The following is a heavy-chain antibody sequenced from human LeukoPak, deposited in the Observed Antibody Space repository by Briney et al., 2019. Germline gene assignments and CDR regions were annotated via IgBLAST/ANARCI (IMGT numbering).Heavy chain of an antibody. CDR3: AKDGTWSSSSPVDY. J-gene: IGHJ4*02. CDR1: GFTFSSYG. V-gene: IGHV3-33*06. D-gene: IGHD6-6*01. Sequence: GGSLRLSCAVSGFTFSSYGMHWVRQAPGKGLEWVAIIWYDGRNKYYADSVKGRFTISRDNSKNTLYLQMNSLRAEDTAVYYCAKDGTWSSSSPVDYWGQGTLVTVSS. CDR2: IWYDGRNK.